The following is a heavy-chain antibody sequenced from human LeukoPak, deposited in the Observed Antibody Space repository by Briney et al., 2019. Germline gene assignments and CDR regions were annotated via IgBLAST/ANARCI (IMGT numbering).Heavy chain of an antibody. CDR3: ARHFSAGPAAMFSGY. V-gene: IGHV4-39*01. D-gene: IGHD2-2*01. J-gene: IGHJ4*02. Sequence: SETLSLTCTVSAGSISSNNCYWGWIRQPPGKGLEWIGGIYYSGSTYYNPSLKSRVTISVDTSKNQFSLKVSTVTAADTAVYYCARHFSAGPAAMFSGYWGQGTLVTVSS. CDR1: AGSISSNNCY. CDR2: IYYSGST.